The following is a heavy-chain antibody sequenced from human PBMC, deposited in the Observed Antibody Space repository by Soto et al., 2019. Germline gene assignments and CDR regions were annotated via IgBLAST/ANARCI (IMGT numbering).Heavy chain of an antibody. D-gene: IGHD1-26*01. V-gene: IGHV4-31*03. Sequence: SETLSLTCTVSGGSISSGGYYWSWFRPHPGKCLESIGSIYYSGSTYYNPSLKSRVTISVDTSKNQFSPKLRSVTAADTAVYYCASTTFEAADFDSGGRGTMV. CDR1: GGSISSGGYY. CDR2: IYYSGST. J-gene: IGHJ3*02. CDR3: ASTTFEAADFDS.